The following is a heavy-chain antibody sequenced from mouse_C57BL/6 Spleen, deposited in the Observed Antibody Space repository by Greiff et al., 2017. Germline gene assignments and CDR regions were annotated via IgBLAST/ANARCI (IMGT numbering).Heavy chain of an antibody. CDR3: ARREGDY. CDR2: ISGGGGNT. CDR1: GFTFSSYT. V-gene: IGHV5-9*01. J-gene: IGHJ2*01. Sequence: EVQLVESGGGLVKPGGSLKLSCAASGFTFSSYTMSWVRQTPEKRLEWVATISGGGGNTYYPDSVKGRVTISRDNAKNTLYLQMSSLRSEDTALYYCARREGDYWGQGTTLTVSS.